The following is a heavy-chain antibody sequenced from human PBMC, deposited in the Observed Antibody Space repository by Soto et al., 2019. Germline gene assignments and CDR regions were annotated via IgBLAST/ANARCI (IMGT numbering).Heavy chain of an antibody. D-gene: IGHD1-7*01. CDR2: IKSTIDGGTT. V-gene: IGHV3-15*07. J-gene: IGHJ4*01. CDR1: GFAFPNAW. Sequence: GGSLRLSCAASGFAFPNAWMNWVRQAPGKGLEWVGRIKSTIDGGTTDYAEPVKGRFAISRDDSNNMVYLQMNSLKIEDTAVYYCTTDSYRTILIDRFAYRGHGTLVTVSS. CDR3: TTDSYRTILIDRFAY.